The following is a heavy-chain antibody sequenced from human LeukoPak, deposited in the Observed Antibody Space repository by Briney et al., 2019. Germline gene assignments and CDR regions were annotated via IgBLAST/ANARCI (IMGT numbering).Heavy chain of an antibody. J-gene: IGHJ5*02. V-gene: IGHV4-31*03. CDR2: IYYSGST. CDR3: ARGATWFDP. CDR1: VGSMSGGGYY. Sequence: SDTLALTCTFSVGSMSGGGYYWSWSPQTPGRGLEWVGYIYYSGSTYYKLSLKSRVTISVDTSKNQFSLKLSSVTAADTAVYYCARGATWFDPWGQGTLVPVSS.